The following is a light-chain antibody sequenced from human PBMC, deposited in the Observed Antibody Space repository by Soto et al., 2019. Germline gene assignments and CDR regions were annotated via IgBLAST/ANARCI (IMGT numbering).Light chain of an antibody. V-gene: IGKV3-11*01. J-gene: IGKJ4*01. Sequence: EIVLTQSPATLSLSPGERATLSCRASQSVSSYLVWYQQKPGQAPRLLIYYASNRATGIPARFSGSGSGTDCTLTISSLEPEDFAVYYGQQRSNWPPAGLTFGGGTKVEIK. CDR1: QSVSSY. CDR3: QQRSNWPPAGLT. CDR2: YAS.